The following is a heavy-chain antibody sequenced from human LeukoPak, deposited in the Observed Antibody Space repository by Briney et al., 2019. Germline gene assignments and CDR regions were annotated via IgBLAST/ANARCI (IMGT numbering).Heavy chain of an antibody. CDR3: AKDTNYYYYYMDV. CDR1: GFTFDDYA. Sequence: GRSLRLSCVASGFTFDDYAMHWVRHAPGKGLEWVSGISWNSGSIGYADSVKGRFTISRDNAKNSLYLQMNSLRAEDTALYYCAKDTNYYYYYMDVWGKGTTVTVSS. J-gene: IGHJ6*03. V-gene: IGHV3-9*01. CDR2: ISWNSGSI.